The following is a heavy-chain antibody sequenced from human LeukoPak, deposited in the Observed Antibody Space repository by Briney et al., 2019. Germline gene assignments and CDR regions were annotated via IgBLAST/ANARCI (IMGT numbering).Heavy chain of an antibody. V-gene: IGHV1-69*13. CDR3: ARGLVATTLHYYGMDV. CDR2: IIPIFGTA. J-gene: IGHJ6*04. Sequence: GASVKVSCKASGGTFSSYAISWVRQAPGQGLEWMGGIIPIFGTANYAQKFQGRVTITADESTSTAYMELSSLRSEDTAVYYCARGLVATTLHYYGMDVWGKGTTVTVSS. D-gene: IGHD5-12*01. CDR1: GGTFSSYA.